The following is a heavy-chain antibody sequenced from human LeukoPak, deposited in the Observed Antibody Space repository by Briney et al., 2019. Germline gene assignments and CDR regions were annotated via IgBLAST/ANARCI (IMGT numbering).Heavy chain of an antibody. CDR2: IYHSGST. Sequence: PSETLSLTCTVSGGSISSGNWWRWVRQPPGKGLEWIGEIYHSGSTNYNASLKSRVTISVDTSKNQFSLELSSVTAADTAVFYCARARVAAGSNWFDPWGQGTLVTVSS. J-gene: IGHJ5*02. V-gene: IGHV4-4*02. D-gene: IGHD6-13*01. CDR1: GGSISSGNW. CDR3: ARARVAAGSNWFDP.